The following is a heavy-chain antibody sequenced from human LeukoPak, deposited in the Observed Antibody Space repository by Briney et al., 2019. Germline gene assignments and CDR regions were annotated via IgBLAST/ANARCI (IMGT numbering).Heavy chain of an antibody. CDR2: IYSGGST. V-gene: IGHV3-66*01. D-gene: IGHD3-22*01. Sequence: PGGSLRLSCAASGFTVSSSYMSWVRQAPGKGLEWVSVIYSGGSTFYADSVKGRFTISRDNSKNTVYLQMNSLRAEDTAVYYCARRYYYDSSGYYYDYWGQGTLVTVSS. CDR1: GFTVSSSY. CDR3: ARRYYYDSSGYYYDY. J-gene: IGHJ4*02.